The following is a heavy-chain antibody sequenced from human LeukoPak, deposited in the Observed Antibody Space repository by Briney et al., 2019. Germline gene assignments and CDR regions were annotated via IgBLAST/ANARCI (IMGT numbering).Heavy chain of an antibody. D-gene: IGHD6-13*01. J-gene: IGHJ3*02. V-gene: IGHV3-73*01. CDR1: GSTFSGSA. Sequence: QPGGSLRLSCATSGSTFSGSAMHWVRQAPGKGLDWVGLIRTKVNSYATAYAASVKGRFTISRDDSMNTAYLQMNSLKTEDTAVYYCTRLGIPASGTAAFDIWGQGTMVTVSS. CDR2: IRTKVNSYAT. CDR3: TRLGIPASGTAAFDI.